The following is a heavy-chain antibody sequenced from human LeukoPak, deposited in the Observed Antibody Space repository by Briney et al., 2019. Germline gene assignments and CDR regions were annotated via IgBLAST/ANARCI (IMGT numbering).Heavy chain of an antibody. CDR2: MNPNSGNT. V-gene: IGHV1-8*03. CDR1: GYSFTSYD. J-gene: IGHJ4*02. D-gene: IGHD6-13*01. CDR3: ARGLRSHIAAAGKRYYFDY. Sequence: GASVTVSCKASGYSFTSYDINWVRQATGQGLEWMEWMNPNSGNTGYAQKFQGRVTITRNTSISTAYMELSSLRSEDTAVYYCARGLRSHIAAAGKRYYFDYWGQGTLVTVSS.